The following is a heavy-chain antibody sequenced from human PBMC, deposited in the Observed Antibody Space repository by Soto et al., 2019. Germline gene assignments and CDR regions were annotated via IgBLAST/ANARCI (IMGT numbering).Heavy chain of an antibody. J-gene: IGHJ6*02. Sequence: GGSLRLSCAASGFTFSSYGMHWVRQAPGKGLEWVAVISYDGSNKYYADSVKGRFIISRDNSKNTLYLQMNSLRAEDTAVYYCAKEGDSSSGMDVWGQGTTVTVSS. V-gene: IGHV3-30*18. CDR1: GFTFSSYG. CDR2: ISYDGSNK. D-gene: IGHD6-6*01. CDR3: AKEGDSSSGMDV.